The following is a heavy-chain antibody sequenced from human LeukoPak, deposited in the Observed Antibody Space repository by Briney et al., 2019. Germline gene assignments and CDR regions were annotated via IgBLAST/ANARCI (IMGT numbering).Heavy chain of an antibody. J-gene: IGHJ4*02. CDR2: ISGSGGST. V-gene: IGHV3-23*01. CDR3: AKAPYYYDSSEFVDY. CDR1: GFTFSSYA. Sequence: GGSLRLSCAASGFTFSSYAMSWVRQAPGKGLEWVSAISGSGGSTYCADFVKGRFTISRDNSKNTLYLQMSSLRAEDTAVYYCAKAPYYYDSSEFVDYWGQGTLVTVSS. D-gene: IGHD3-22*01.